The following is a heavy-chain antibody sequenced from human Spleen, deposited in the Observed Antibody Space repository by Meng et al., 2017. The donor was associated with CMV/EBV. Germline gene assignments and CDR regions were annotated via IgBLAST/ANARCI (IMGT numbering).Heavy chain of an antibody. CDR2: IYSSGST. Sequence: GPAMVNPSPTLSLACTVSGGSSRRGYYYWSWIRQPPGKGLEWIGYIYSSGSTYYNPSLKSRVTISVDTSKNQFSLKLSSVTAADTAVYYCARGGYYGSSGAPRFDYWGQGTLVTVSS. V-gene: IGHV4-30-4*08. CDR3: ARGGYYGSSGAPRFDY. J-gene: IGHJ4*02. D-gene: IGHD3-22*01. CDR1: GGSSRRGYYY.